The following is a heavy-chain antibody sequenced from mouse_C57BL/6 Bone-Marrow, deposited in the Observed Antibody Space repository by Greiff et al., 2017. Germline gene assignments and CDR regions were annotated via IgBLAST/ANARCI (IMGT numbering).Heavy chain of an antibody. Sequence: QVQLQQPGAELVRPGSSVKLSCKASGYTFTSYWMDWVKQRPGQGLEWIGNIYPSDSETHYNQKFKDKATLTVDKSSSTAYMQLSSLTSDDSAVYYCSRGGVDDGYYPAWFAYWGQGTLGTVSA. CDR1: GYTFTSYW. V-gene: IGHV1-61*01. CDR2: IYPSDSET. J-gene: IGHJ3*01. CDR3: SRGGVDDGYYPAWFAY. D-gene: IGHD2-3*01.